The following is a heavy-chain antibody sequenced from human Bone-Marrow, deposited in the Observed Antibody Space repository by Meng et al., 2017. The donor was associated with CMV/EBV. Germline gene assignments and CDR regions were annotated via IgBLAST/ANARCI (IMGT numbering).Heavy chain of an antibody. CDR1: GYTFTGYY. D-gene: IGHD3-10*01. CDR3: ARGGRYYYGYGDY. Sequence: ASVKVSCKASGYTFTGYYMHWVRQAPGQGLEWMGWINPNSGGTNYAQKFQGRVTMTRDTSISTAYMELSRLRSGDPAVYYCARGGRYYYGYGDYWGQGTLVTVSS. J-gene: IGHJ4*02. V-gene: IGHV1-2*02. CDR2: INPNSGGT.